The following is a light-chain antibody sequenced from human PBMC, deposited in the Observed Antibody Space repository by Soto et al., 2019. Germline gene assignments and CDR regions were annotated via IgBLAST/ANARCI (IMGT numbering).Light chain of an antibody. CDR2: KAS. V-gene: IGKV1-5*03. CDR3: QQYSSYSPWT. J-gene: IGKJ1*01. Sequence: DIQMTQSPSTLSASVGDRVTITCRASQSITSWLAWYQQKPGKAPKLLKYKASSLESGVPSRFSGSGSGTEFTRTIGSLQPDDFATYYCQQYSSYSPWTFGQGTKVEIK. CDR1: QSITSW.